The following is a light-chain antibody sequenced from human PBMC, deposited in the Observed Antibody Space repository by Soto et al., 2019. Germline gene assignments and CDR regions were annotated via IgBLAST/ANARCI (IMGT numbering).Light chain of an antibody. Sequence: EIVLTQSPGTLSLSPGERATLSCRASQSVSSSYLAWYQQKPGQAPRLLIYGASSRATDIPDRFSGTGSGTDFTLTISRLEPEDFAVYYCQQYGGSPGYTFGQGTKLEIK. CDR1: QSVSSSY. CDR2: GAS. V-gene: IGKV3-20*01. J-gene: IGKJ2*01. CDR3: QQYGGSPGYT.